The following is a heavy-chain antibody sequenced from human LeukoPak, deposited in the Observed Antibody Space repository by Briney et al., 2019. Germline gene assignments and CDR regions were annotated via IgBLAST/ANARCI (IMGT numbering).Heavy chain of an antibody. CDR2: INHSGST. CDR1: GGSFSGYY. CDR3: VRGSGFCSGGSCYSHYWYFDL. J-gene: IGHJ2*01. V-gene: IGHV4-34*01. D-gene: IGHD2-15*01. Sequence: SETLSLTCAVYGGSFSGYYWSWIRQPPGKGLEWIGEINHSGSTNYNPSLKSRVTISVDTSKNQFSLKLTSVTAADTAVYYCVRGSGFCSGGSCYSHYWYFDLWGRGTLVTVSA.